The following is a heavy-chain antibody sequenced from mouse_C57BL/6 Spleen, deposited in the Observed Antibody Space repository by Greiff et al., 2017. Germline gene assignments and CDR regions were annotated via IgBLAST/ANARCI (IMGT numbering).Heavy chain of an antibody. J-gene: IGHJ2*01. Sequence: VQLQQPGAELVRPGTSVKLSCKASGYTFTSYWMHWVKQRPGQGLEWIGVIDPSDSYTNYNQKFKGKATLTVDTSSSTAYMQLSSLTSEDSAVYYCARRAITTVVATRGYFDYWGQGTTLTVSS. CDR3: ARRAITTVVATRGYFDY. V-gene: IGHV1-59*01. CDR1: GYTFTSYW. D-gene: IGHD1-1*01. CDR2: IDPSDSYT.